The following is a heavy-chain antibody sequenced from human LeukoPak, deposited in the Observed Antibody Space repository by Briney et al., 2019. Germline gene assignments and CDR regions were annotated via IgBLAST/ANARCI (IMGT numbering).Heavy chain of an antibody. V-gene: IGHV1-3*01. CDR1: GYTFTSYA. D-gene: IGHD6-13*01. CDR3: ARLIAAADYNWFDP. Sequence: ASVKVSCKASGYTFTSYAMHWVRQAPGQGLEWMGWINAGNDNTKYSQKFQGRVTITRDTSASTAYMELSSLRSEDTAVYYCARLIAAADYNWFDPWGQGTLVTVSS. J-gene: IGHJ5*02. CDR2: INAGNDNT.